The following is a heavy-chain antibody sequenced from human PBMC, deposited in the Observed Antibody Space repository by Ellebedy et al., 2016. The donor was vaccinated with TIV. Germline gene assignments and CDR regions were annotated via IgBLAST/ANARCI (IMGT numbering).Heavy chain of an antibody. D-gene: IGHD4-17*01. CDR2: IYYSGST. V-gene: IGHV4-59*12. Sequence: MPSETLSLTCTVSGGSISSYYWSWIRQPPGKGLEWIGYIYYSGSTNYNTSLKSRVTISVDKSKKQFSLKLSSVTAADTAVYYFAIRIGDGDYKIDYWGQGTLVTVSS. J-gene: IGHJ4*02. CDR1: GGSISSYY. CDR3: AIRIGDGDYKIDY.